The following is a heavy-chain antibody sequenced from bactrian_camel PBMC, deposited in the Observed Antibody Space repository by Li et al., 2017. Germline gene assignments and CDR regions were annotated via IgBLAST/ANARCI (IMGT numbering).Heavy chain of an antibody. CDR2: INSGGGST. V-gene: IGHV3S40*01. CDR1: GFTFSGVD. CDR3: ASAWPRGCRGWTLSASDFGY. D-gene: IGHD3*01. J-gene: IGHJ6*01. Sequence: QLVESGGGLVQPGGSLRLSCATSGFTFSGVDMSWIRQAPGKGLEWVSLINSGGGSTYYADSVKGRFTISRDNANGTLYLQMNSLKTEDTAMYYCASAWPRGCRGWTLSASDFGYWGQGTQVTVS.